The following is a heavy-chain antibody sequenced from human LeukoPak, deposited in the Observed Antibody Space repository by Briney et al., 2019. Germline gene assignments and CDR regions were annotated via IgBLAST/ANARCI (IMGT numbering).Heavy chain of an antibody. CDR1: GGSVSSGTYY. V-gene: IGHV4-61*01. CDR2: IYYSGST. D-gene: IGHD1-14*01. Sequence: PSETLSLTCSVSGGSVSSGTYYWSWIRQPPGKQLEYIGYIYYSGSTNYNPSLKSRVTMLVDTSKNQFSLKLRYVTAADTAVYYCAGEKYGAPPEIWGQGTTVTVSS. J-gene: IGHJ3*02. CDR3: AGEKYGAPPEI.